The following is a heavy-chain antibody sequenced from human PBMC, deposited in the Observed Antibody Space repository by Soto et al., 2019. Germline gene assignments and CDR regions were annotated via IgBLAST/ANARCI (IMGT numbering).Heavy chain of an antibody. V-gene: IGHV3-30-3*01. Sequence: PGGSLRLSCAASGFTFSSYAMHWVRQAPGKGLEWVAVMSYDGSNKYYADSVKGRFTISRDNSKNTLYLQMNSLRAEDTAVYYCAKGLFAHGSSYFDYWGQGTLVTVSS. J-gene: IGHJ4*02. D-gene: IGHD6-13*01. CDR3: AKGLFAHGSSYFDY. CDR2: MSYDGSNK. CDR1: GFTFSSYA.